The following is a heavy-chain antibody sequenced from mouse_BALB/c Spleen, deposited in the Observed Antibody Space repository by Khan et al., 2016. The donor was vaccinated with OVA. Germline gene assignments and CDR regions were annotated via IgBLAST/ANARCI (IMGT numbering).Heavy chain of an antibody. D-gene: IGHD1-1*01. Sequence: VQLKESGPELVKPGASVKISCKATGYSFTGYFMNWVMQSLGKSLEWIGRINPHIGETFYNQKFKGKATLTVDESSSTAHMELRILASENSAISYCARIYRSDFNYWGQGTTLTVSS. J-gene: IGHJ2*01. CDR2: INPHIGET. V-gene: IGHV1-20*02. CDR1: GYSFTGYF. CDR3: ARIYRSDFNY.